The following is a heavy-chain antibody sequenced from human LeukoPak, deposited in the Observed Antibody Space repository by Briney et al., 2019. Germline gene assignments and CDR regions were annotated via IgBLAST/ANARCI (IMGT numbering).Heavy chain of an antibody. CDR3: ARQGYTASYYFLDF. V-gene: IGHV4-4*07. J-gene: IGHJ4*02. Sequence: SETLSLTCDVSGDFIRSYWWGWVRQPAGKGLEWIGRIYATGSAKFNPSLKSRLTMSMDTSTNRISLNLTSVTAADTAIYFCARQGYTASYYFLDFWSQGMLVTVSS. CDR1: GDFIRSYW. CDR2: IYATGSA. D-gene: IGHD1-26*01.